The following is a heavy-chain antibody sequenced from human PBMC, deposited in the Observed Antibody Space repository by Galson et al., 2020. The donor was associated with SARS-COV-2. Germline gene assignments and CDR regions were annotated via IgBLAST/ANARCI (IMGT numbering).Heavy chain of an antibody. Sequence: SETLSLTCTVSGGSISSGGYSWSWIRQPPGKGLEWIGYIYQSGSTFHNPSLRSRVTISADGSQNHFSLKLSSVTAADTAVYYCARADYYDSRGYYYYYAMDVWGQGITVTVSS. D-gene: IGHD3-22*01. CDR2: IYQSGST. V-gene: IGHV4-30-2*01. J-gene: IGHJ6*02. CDR3: ARADYYDSRGYYYYYAMDV. CDR1: GGSISSGGYS.